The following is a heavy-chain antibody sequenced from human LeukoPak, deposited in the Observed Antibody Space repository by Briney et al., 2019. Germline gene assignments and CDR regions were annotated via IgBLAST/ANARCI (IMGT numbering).Heavy chain of an antibody. CDR3: ARVRSSGWGKGFDY. CDR1: GASISGSGYY. CDR2: IYYSGST. J-gene: IGHJ4*02. V-gene: IGHV4-61*08. Sequence: SETLSLTCTVSGASISGSGYYWGWIRQPPGKGLEWIGYIYYSGSTNYNPSLKSRVTISVDTSKNQFSLKLSSVTAADTAMYYCARVRSSGWGKGFDYWGQGTLVTVSS. D-gene: IGHD6-19*01.